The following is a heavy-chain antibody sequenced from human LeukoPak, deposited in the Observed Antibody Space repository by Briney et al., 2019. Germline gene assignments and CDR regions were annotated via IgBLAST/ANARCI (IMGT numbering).Heavy chain of an antibody. CDR2: TYYRFKLYA. Sequence: SRTLSLTCAISGDSVSSNSAAWNWIRQSPSRGLEWLGRTYYRFKLYADYAVSVKSRITINPETSKNQFSLQLNSVTPEDTAVYYCARDYYYGMDVWGQGTTVTVSS. CDR1: GDSVSSNSAA. V-gene: IGHV6-1*01. CDR3: ARDYYYGMDV. J-gene: IGHJ6*02.